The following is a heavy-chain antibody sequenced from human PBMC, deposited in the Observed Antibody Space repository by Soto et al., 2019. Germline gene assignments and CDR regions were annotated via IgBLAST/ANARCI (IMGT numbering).Heavy chain of an antibody. V-gene: IGHV3-15*07. CDR2: IKSKTDGGTT. D-gene: IGHD3-3*01. CDR3: TTGLSGSDFWSGYPFLPSDAFDI. J-gene: IGHJ3*02. CDR1: GFTFSNAW. Sequence: GGSLRLSCAASGFTFSNAWMNWVRQAPGKGLEWVGRIKSKTDGGTTDYAAPVKGRFTISRDDSKNTLYLQMNSLKTEDTAVYYCTTGLSGSDFWSGYPFLPSDAFDIWGQGTMVTVSS.